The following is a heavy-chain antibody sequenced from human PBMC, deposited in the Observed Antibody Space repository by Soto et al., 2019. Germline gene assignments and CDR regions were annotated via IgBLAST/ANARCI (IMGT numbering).Heavy chain of an antibody. Sequence: PGGSLRLSCAASGFTFCSYAMHWVRQAPGKGLEWVAVISYDGSNKYYADSVKGRFTISRDNSKNTLYLQMNSLRAEDTAVYYCARDAVIGYSSGLNYWGQGTLVTVSS. CDR1: GFTFCSYA. CDR3: ARDAVIGYSSGLNY. CDR2: ISYDGSNK. D-gene: IGHD6-19*01. V-gene: IGHV3-30-3*01. J-gene: IGHJ4*02.